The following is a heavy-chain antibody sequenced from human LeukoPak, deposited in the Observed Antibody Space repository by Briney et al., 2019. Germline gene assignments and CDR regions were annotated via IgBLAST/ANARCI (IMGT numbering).Heavy chain of an antibody. D-gene: IGHD2-15*01. J-gene: IGHJ5*02. CDR2: IYYSGST. V-gene: IGHV4-39*01. CDR1: GGSISSSSYY. Sequence: SETLSLTCTVSGGSISSSSYYWCWIRQPPGKGLEWIGSIYYSGSTYYNPSLKSRVTISVDTSKNQFSLKLSSVTAADTAVYYCARPKGRVYCSSGSCYSGWFDPWGQGTLLTVSS. CDR3: ARPKGRVYCSSGSCYSGWFDP.